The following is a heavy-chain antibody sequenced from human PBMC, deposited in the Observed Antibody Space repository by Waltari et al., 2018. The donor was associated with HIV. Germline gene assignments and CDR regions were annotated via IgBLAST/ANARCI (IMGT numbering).Heavy chain of an antibody. V-gene: IGHV4-59*08. CDR3: ARGEDAGYSSGWYYPHFDY. CDR1: GGSISSYY. J-gene: IGHJ4*02. D-gene: IGHD6-19*01. Sequence: QVQLQESGPGLVKPSETLSLTCTVSGGSISSYYWSWIRQPPGKGLEWIGYIYYSGSTNYNPSLKSRVTISVDTSKNQFSLKLSSVTAADTAVYYCARGEDAGYSSGWYYPHFDYWGQGTLVTVSS. CDR2: IYYSGST.